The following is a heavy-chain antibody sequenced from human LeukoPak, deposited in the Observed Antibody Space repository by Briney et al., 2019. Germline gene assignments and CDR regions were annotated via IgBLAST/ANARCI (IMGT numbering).Heavy chain of an antibody. J-gene: IGHJ6*03. V-gene: IGHV4-34*01. Sequence: SETLSLTCAVYGGSFSGYYWSWIRQPPGKGLEWIGEINHSGSTNYNPSLKSRVTISVDTSKNQFSLKLSSVTAADTAVYYCARDSYYYGSGSYWTYYYYYYMDVWGKGTTVTISS. CDR3: ARDSYYYGSGSYWTYYYYYYMDV. CDR1: GGSFSGYY. CDR2: INHSGST. D-gene: IGHD3-10*01.